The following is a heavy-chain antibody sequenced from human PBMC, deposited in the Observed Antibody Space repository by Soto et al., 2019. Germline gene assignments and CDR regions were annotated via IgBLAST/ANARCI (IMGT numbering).Heavy chain of an antibody. D-gene: IGHD6-6*01. CDR1: GFTFSSYA. J-gene: IGHJ2*01. CDR2: ISYDGSNK. CDR3: ARVDGSSSWNWYFDL. Sequence: GGSLRLSCAASGFTFSSYAMHWVRQAPGKGLEWVAVISYDGSNKYYADSVKGRFTISRDNSKNTLYLQMNSLRAEDTAVYYCARVDGSSSWNWYFDLWGRGTLVTVSS. V-gene: IGHV3-30-3*01.